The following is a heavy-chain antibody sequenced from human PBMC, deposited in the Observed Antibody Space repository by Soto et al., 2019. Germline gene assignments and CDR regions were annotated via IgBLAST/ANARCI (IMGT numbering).Heavy chain of an antibody. V-gene: IGHV4-30-2*01. CDR3: ARGFLSDYDSSGYYYDWFDP. CDR1: GGSISSGGYS. J-gene: IGHJ5*02. CDR2: IYHSGST. D-gene: IGHD3-22*01. Sequence: SETLSLTCAVSGGSISSGGYSWSWIRQPPGKGLEWIGHIYHSGSTYYNPSLKSRVTISVDRSKNQFSLKLSSVTAADTAVYYCARGFLSDYDSSGYYYDWFDPWGQGTLVTVSS.